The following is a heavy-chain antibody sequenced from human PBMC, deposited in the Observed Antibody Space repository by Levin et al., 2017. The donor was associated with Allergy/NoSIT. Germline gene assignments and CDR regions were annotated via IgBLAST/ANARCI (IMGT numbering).Heavy chain of an antibody. J-gene: IGHJ6*02. CDR1: GFTFDDYA. V-gene: IGHV3-9*01. CDR3: AKDMGGSYGDRDYYYYYGMDV. Sequence: GGSLRLSCAASGFTFDDYAMHWVRQAPGKGLEWVSGISWNSGSIGYADSVKGRFTISRDNAKNSLYLQMNSLRAEDTALYYCAKDMGGSYGDRDYYYYYGMDVWGQGTTVTVSS. D-gene: IGHD4-17*01. CDR2: ISWNSGSI.